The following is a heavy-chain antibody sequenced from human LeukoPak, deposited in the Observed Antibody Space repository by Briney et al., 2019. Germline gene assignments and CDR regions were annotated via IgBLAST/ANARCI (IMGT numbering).Heavy chain of an antibody. CDR2: ISYDGSNK. V-gene: IGHV3-30-3*01. D-gene: IGHD3-10*01. J-gene: IGHJ5*02. Sequence: GGSLRLSCAASGFTFSSYAMHWVRQAPGKGLGWVAVISYDGSNKYYADSVKGRFTISRDNSKNTLYLQMNSLRAEDTAVYYCARVPAQLLWFGELLSHWFDPWGQGTLVTVSS. CDR1: GFTFSSYA. CDR3: ARVPAQLLWFGELLSHWFDP.